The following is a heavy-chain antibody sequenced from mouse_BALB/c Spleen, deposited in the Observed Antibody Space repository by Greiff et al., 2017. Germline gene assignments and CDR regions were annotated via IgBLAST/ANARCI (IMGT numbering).Heavy chain of an antibody. CDR1: GYTFTSYW. V-gene: IGHV1-7*01. J-gene: IGHJ4*01. CDR2: INPSTGYT. CDR3: ARYYYGSEYYAMDY. Sequence: VQLQQSGAELAKPGASVKMSCKASGYTFTSYWMHWVKQRPGQGLEWIGYINPSTGYTEYNQKFKDKATLTADKSSSTAYMQLSSLTSEDSAVYYCARYYYGSEYYAMDYWGQGTSVTVSS. D-gene: IGHD1-1*01.